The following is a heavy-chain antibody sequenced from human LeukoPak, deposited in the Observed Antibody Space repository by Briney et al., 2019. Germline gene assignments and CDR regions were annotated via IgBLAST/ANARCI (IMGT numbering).Heavy chain of an antibody. J-gene: IGHJ4*02. CDR2: INPNSGGT. V-gene: IGHV1-2*02. Sequence: ASVKVSCKASGYTFTSYYMHWVRQAPGQGLEWMGWINPNSGGTNYAQKFQGRVTMTRDTSISTAYMELSRLRSDDTAVYYCARERLRTATGDYWGQGTLVTVSS. CDR1: GYTFTSYY. D-gene: IGHD2-15*01. CDR3: ARERLRTATGDY.